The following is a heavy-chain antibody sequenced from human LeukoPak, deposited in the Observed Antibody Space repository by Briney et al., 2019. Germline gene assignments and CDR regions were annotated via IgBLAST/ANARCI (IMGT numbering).Heavy chain of an antibody. V-gene: IGHV3-30*18. CDR2: ISYDGSNK. CDR3: AKDPYDILTGYYTFDY. CDR1: GFTFSSYG. D-gene: IGHD3-9*01. J-gene: IGHJ4*02. Sequence: GGSLRLSCAASGFTFSSYGMHWVRQAPGKGLEWVAVISYDGSNKYYADSVKGRFTIYRDNSKNTLYLQMNSLRAEDTAVYYCAKDPYDILTGYYTFDYWGQGTLVTVSS.